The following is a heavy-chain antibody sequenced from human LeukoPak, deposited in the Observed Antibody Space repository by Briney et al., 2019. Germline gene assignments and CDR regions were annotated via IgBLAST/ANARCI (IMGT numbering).Heavy chain of an antibody. CDR3: ARERHYYDSSGSQHDYVYFDS. D-gene: IGHD3-22*01. J-gene: IGHJ4*02. CDR2: INHSGST. CDR1: GGSFSGYY. Sequence: SETLSLTCAVYGGSFSGYYWSWIRQPPVKGLEWIGEINHSGSTNYNPSLKSRVTISVDTSKNQFSLKLSSVTAADTAVYNCARERHYYDSSGSQHDYVYFDSWGQGTLVTVSS. V-gene: IGHV4-34*01.